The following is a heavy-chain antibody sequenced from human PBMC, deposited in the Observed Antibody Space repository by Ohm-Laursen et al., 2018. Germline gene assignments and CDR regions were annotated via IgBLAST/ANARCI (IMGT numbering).Heavy chain of an antibody. J-gene: IGHJ4*01. CDR1: GFIFSNYA. Sequence: SLRLSCTASGFIFSNYAMSWVRQTPGKGLEWVSGISAGGGSTYYADSVRGRFTISRDNSKNTLYLQMNSLGADDTALYYCTKDPNQWLVSIDYWGQGTLVTVSS. CDR2: ISAGGGST. V-gene: IGHV3-23*01. CDR3: TKDPNQWLVSIDY. D-gene: IGHD6-19*01.